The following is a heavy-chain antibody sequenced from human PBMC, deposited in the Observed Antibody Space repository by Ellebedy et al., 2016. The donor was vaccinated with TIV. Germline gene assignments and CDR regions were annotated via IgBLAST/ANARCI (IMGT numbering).Heavy chain of an antibody. CDR2: VNPNGGGT. CDR1: GFGLSGYY. CDR3: ARGLRYSAYTY. J-gene: IGHJ4*02. Sequence: ASVQVSCKASGFGLSGYYIHRVRQSPGQGLEWMGWVNPNGGGTEYAQKFQGSVTMTWDTSTSKAYMEVNWPISDDTAVYYCARGLRYSAYTYWGQGTLVTVSS. V-gene: IGHV1-2*02. D-gene: IGHD5-18*01.